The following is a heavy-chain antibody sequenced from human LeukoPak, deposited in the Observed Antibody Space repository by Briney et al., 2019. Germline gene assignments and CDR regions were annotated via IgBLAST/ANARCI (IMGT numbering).Heavy chain of an antibody. J-gene: IGHJ5*02. D-gene: IGHD6-13*01. V-gene: IGHV4-4*07. CDR2: IYTSGST. CDR3: ARDGDSSSWSENWFDP. CDR1: GGSISSYY. Sequence: SETLSLTCTVSGGSISSYYWSWIRQPAGKGLEWMGRIYTSGSTNYNPSLKSRVTMSVDTSKNQFSPKLSSVTAADTAVYYCARDGDSSSWSENWFDPWGQGTLVTVSS.